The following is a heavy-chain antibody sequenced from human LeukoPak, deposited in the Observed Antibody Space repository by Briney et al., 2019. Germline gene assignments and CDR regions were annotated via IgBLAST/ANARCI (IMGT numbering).Heavy chain of an antibody. CDR2: IFPGDSDT. D-gene: IGHD1-26*01. J-gene: IGHJ4*02. CDR3: ARSDSGSYHPFDY. CDR1: GYSFASYW. Sequence: GESLKISCKGSGYSFASYWIGWVRQMPGKGLEWMGIIFPGDSDTSYSPSFQGQVTISADKSISTAYLQWSSLKASDTAMYYCARSDSGSYHPFDYWGQGTLVTVSS. V-gene: IGHV5-51*01.